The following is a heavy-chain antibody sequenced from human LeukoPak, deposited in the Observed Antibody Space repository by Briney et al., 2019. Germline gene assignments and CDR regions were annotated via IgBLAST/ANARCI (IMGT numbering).Heavy chain of an antibody. CDR1: GFSVNDNY. V-gene: IGHV3-53*01. D-gene: IGHD4-17*01. CDR3: ARTSPVYGDYDY. J-gene: IGHJ4*02. Sequence: GGSLRLSCAVSGFSVNDNYMSWVRQAPGKGLQWVSVMFPDGRTYYADSVKGRFTISRDLARNTLLLQMHSLRADDTAVHYCARTSPVYGDYDYWGQGTLVAVSS. CDR2: MFPDGRT.